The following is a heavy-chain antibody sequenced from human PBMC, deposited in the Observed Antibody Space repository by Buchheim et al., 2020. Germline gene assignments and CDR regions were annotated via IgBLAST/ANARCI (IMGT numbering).Heavy chain of an antibody. J-gene: IGHJ4*02. CDR1: GFTFSSYA. V-gene: IGHV3-23*01. CDR3: AKHAAMVSFSLDY. D-gene: IGHD5-18*01. Sequence: EVQLLESGGGLVQPGGSLRLSCTASGFTFSSYAMSWVRQAPGKGLEWVSAISGGGRTTYYADSVKGRFTISSDNSKNTLFLQMNSLRAEDTAVYFCAKHAAMVSFSLDYWGQGSL. CDR2: ISGGGRTT.